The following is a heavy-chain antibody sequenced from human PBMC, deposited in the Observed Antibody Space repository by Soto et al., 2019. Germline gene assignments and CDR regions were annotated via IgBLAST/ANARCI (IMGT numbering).Heavy chain of an antibody. J-gene: IGHJ4*02. CDR3: ARDHYDFWSGYYFDY. CDR2: ISAYNGNT. CDR1: GYTFTSYG. D-gene: IGHD3-3*01. Sequence: GASVKVSCKASGYTFTSYGISWVRQAPGQGLEWMGWISAYNGNTNYAQKLQGRVTMTTDTSTSTAYMELRSLRSDDTAVYYCARDHYDFWSGYYFDYWGQGTLVTVSS. V-gene: IGHV1-18*01.